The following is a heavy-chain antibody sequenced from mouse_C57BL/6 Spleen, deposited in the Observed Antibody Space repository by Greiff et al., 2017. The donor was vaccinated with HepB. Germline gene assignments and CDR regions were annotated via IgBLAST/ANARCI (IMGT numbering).Heavy chain of an antibody. CDR2: IWSGGST. J-gene: IGHJ1*03. CDR1: GFSLTSYG. D-gene: IGHD1-1*01. V-gene: IGHV2-2*01. Sequence: VQVVESGPGLVQPSQRLSITCTVSGFSLTSYGVHWVRQSPGKGLEWLGVIWSGGSTDYNAAFISRLSISKDNSKSQVFFKMNSLQADDTAIYYCARGDYGSTYWYFDVWGTGTTVTVSS. CDR3: ARGDYGSTYWYFDV.